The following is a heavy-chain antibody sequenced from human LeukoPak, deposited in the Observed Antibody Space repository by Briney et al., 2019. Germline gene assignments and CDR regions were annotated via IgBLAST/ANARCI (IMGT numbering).Heavy chain of an antibody. CDR3: ARDHVAIGLFFES. D-gene: IGHD3-16*01. V-gene: IGHV3-7*03. J-gene: IGHJ4*02. CDR2: MNQDGGQT. CDR1: GFTFSSHW. Sequence: GGSLRLSCAASGFTFSSHWMSWVRQAPGKGLEWVATMNQDGGQTHYVDSVKGRFTISRDNAENSLYLQMNSLRAEDAAVYFCARDHVAIGLFFESWGQGTLVAVSS.